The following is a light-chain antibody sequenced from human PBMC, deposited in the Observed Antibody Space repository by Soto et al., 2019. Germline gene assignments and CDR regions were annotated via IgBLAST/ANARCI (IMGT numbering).Light chain of an antibody. Sequence: AIKLTQSPSSLSASVGDRVTITCRASQGISSALAWYQQKPGKAPKLLIYDASSLESGVPSRFSGSGSGTDFTLTISSLQPEDVATYYCQQFNSYPITFGQGTRLEIK. CDR3: QQFNSYPIT. J-gene: IGKJ5*01. V-gene: IGKV1-13*02. CDR2: DAS. CDR1: QGISSA.